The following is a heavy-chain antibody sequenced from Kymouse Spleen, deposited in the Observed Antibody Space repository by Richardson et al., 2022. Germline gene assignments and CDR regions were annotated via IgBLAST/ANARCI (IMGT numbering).Heavy chain of an antibody. CDR3: AKAIRRYSYGYDFDY. Sequence: EVQLVESGGGLVQPGRSLRLSCAASGFTFDDYAMHWVRQAPGKGLEWVSGISWNSGSIGYADSVKGRFTISRDNAKNSLYLQMNSLRAEDTALYYCAKAIRRYSYGYDFDYWGQGTLVTVSS. D-gene: IGHD5-18,IGHD5-18*01. J-gene: IGHJ4*02. V-gene: IGHV3-9*01. CDR2: ISWNSGSI. CDR1: GFTFDDYA.